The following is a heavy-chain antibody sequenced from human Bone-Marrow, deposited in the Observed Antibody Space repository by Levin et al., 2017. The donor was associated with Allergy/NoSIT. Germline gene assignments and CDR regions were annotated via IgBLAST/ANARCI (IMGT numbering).Heavy chain of an antibody. CDR1: GFAVSSNY. V-gene: IGHV3-66*01. Sequence: PGESLKISCAASGFAVSSNYMTWVRQGPGMGLEWVSVIYSGGNTYYADSMKGRFTISRDNSKNTVYLQMNSLRVEDTATYYCTRDLRGDYAPHWGQGTLVTVSS. J-gene: IGHJ4*02. CDR3: TRDLRGDYAPH. D-gene: IGHD4-17*01. CDR2: IYSGGNT.